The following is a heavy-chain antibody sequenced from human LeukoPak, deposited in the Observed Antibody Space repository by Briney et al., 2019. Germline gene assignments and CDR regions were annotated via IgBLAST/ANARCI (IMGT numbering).Heavy chain of an antibody. CDR2: INHSGST. J-gene: IGHJ4*02. V-gene: IGHV4-34*01. CDR1: GGSFSGYY. CDR3: ARGSSQDIVVVPAALGFDY. Sequence: PSETLSLTCAVYGGSFSGYYWSWIRQPPGKGLEWIGEINHSGSTNYNPSLKSRVTISVDMSKNQFSLKLSSVTAADTAVYYCARGSSQDIVVVPAALGFDYWGQGTLVTVSS. D-gene: IGHD2-2*01.